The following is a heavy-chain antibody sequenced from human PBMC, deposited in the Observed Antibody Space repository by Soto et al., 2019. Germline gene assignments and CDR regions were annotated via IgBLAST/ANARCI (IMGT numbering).Heavy chain of an antibody. V-gene: IGHV3-23*01. CDR3: AKDTARDYYDASGLDAFDI. CDR1: GFTFSSYA. D-gene: IGHD3-16*01. CDR2: ITGSGGTT. J-gene: IGHJ3*02. Sequence: EVQLLESGGGSVHPGGSLRLSFVISGFTFSSYAMSWVRQAPGKGLEWVTSITGSGGTTYYADSVKGRFTISRDNSKNMLYLQMDSVRDEDTAIYYCAKDTARDYYDASGLDAFDIWGQGTMVTVSS.